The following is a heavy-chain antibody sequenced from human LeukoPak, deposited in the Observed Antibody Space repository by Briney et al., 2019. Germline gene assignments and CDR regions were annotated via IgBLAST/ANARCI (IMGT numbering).Heavy chain of an antibody. CDR2: IIPILGIA. V-gene: IGHV1-69*04. J-gene: IGHJ6*02. D-gene: IGHD4-17*01. CDR1: GGTFSSYA. Sequence: ASVKVSCKASGGTFSSYAISWVRQAPGQGLEWMGRIIPILGIANYAQKFQGRVTITADKSTSTAYMELSSLRSEDTAVYYCARDLDPTGLVYYYYGMDVWGQGTTVTVSS. CDR3: ARDLDPTGLVYYYYGMDV.